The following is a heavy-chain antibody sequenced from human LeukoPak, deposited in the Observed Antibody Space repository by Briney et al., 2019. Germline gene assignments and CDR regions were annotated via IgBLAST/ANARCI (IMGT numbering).Heavy chain of an antibody. D-gene: IGHD1-26*01. Sequence: PGGSLRLSCAASGFTFSSYAMSWVRQAPGKGLEWVSAISGSGGSTYYADSVKGRFTISRDNSKNTLYLQMNSLRAEDTAVYYCAKGPSGYTNSGSYSFDYWGQGTPVTVSS. V-gene: IGHV3-23*01. CDR3: AKGPSGYTNSGSYSFDY. CDR2: ISGSGGST. J-gene: IGHJ4*02. CDR1: GFTFSSYA.